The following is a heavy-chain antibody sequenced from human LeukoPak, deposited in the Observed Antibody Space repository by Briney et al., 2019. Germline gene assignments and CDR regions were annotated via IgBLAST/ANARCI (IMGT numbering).Heavy chain of an antibody. Sequence: GGSLRLSCAASGFTFSSYSMSWVRQAPGKGLEWVAVISYDGSNKYYADSVKGRFTISRDNSKNTLYLQMNSLRAEDTAVYYCAKDHGRDYYGSGRYDYWGQGTLVTVSS. J-gene: IGHJ4*02. D-gene: IGHD3-10*01. CDR2: ISYDGSNK. CDR3: AKDHGRDYYGSGRYDY. V-gene: IGHV3-30*18. CDR1: GFTFSSYS.